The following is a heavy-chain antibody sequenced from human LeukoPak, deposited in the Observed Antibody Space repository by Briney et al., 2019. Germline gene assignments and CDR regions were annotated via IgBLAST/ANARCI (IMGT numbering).Heavy chain of an antibody. CDR1: GGTFSSYA. D-gene: IGHD3-22*01. V-gene: IGHV1-69*13. Sequence: SVKVSCKASGGTFSSYAISWVRQAPGQGLEWIGGIIPIFGTANYAQKFQGRVTITADESTSTAYMELSSLRSEDTAVYYCARALYDSSGYYYRLGYWGQGTLVTVSS. CDR2: IIPIFGTA. CDR3: ARALYDSSGYYYRLGY. J-gene: IGHJ4*02.